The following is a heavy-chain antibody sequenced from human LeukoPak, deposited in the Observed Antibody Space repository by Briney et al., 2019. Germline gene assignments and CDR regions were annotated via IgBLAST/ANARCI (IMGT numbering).Heavy chain of an antibody. D-gene: IGHD2-2*01. Sequence: GGSLRLSCAASGFDFSAYGMNWVRQAPGKGLEWVSAISGSGGSTYYADSVKGRFTISRDNSKNTLYLQMNSLRAEDTAVYYCAKDIVVPAARTDYWGQGTLVTVSS. J-gene: IGHJ4*02. V-gene: IGHV3-23*01. CDR3: AKDIVVPAARTDY. CDR2: ISGSGGST. CDR1: GFDFSAYG.